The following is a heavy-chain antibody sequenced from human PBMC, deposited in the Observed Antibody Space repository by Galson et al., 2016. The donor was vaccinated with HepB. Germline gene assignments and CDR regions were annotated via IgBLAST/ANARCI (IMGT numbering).Heavy chain of an antibody. D-gene: IGHD3-3*01. CDR2: VYPGNSDT. CDR1: GYSFTNYW. Sequence: QSGAEVKKPGESLKISCKGSGYSFTNYWIGWVRQMPGRGLELMGIVYPGNSDTRYSPSFQGQVTISADKSLRTAYLQWSSLKASDTAMYYCARQAYFVENGYYDPFYFDSCGQGTLVTVSS. CDR3: ARQAYFVENGYYDPFYFDS. J-gene: IGHJ4*02. V-gene: IGHV5-51*01.